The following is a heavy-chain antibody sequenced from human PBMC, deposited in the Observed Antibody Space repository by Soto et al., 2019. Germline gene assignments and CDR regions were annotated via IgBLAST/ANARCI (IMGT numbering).Heavy chain of an antibody. CDR3: AKDGGYCSSTSCYPTRLGMGV. J-gene: IGHJ6*02. CDR2: ISWNSGSI. Sequence: EVQLVESGGGLVQPGRSLRLSCAASGFTFDDYAMHWVRQAPGKGLEWVSGISWNSGSIGYADSVKGRFTISRDNAKNSLYLQMNSLRAEDTALYYCAKDGGYCSSTSCYPTRLGMGVWGQGTTVTVSS. D-gene: IGHD2-2*01. V-gene: IGHV3-9*01. CDR1: GFTFDDYA.